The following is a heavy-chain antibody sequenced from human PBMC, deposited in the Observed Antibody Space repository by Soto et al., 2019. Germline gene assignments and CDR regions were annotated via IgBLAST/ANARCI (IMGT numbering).Heavy chain of an antibody. CDR1: GGSISSRTFW. J-gene: IGHJ4*02. CDR3: ARHHRDDYNYGGSGIFDY. V-gene: IGHV4-39*01. D-gene: IGHD4-4*01. CDR2: MDYSGSS. Sequence: QLQLQESGPGLVKPSEPLSLTCSVSGGSISSRTFWWAWIRQPPGKGLEWIGDMDYSGSSYSSPSLKGRVTLAVDTSKNQLSLKLNSVTAADTAVYYCARHHRDDYNYGGSGIFDYWGQGTLVTVSS.